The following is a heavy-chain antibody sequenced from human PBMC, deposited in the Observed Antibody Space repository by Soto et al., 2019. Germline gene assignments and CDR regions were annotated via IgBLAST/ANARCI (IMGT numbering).Heavy chain of an antibody. Sequence: QVQLVESGGGVVQPGRSLRLSCAASGFTFSSYAMHWVRQAPGKGLEWVAVISYDGSNKYYADSVKGRFTISRDNSKNTLYLQMNSLRAEDTAVYYCAREGLGLSVMDVWCQGTTVTVSS. CDR1: GFTFSSYA. J-gene: IGHJ6*02. CDR2: ISYDGSNK. V-gene: IGHV3-30-3*01. CDR3: AREGLGLSVMDV. D-gene: IGHD5-12*01.